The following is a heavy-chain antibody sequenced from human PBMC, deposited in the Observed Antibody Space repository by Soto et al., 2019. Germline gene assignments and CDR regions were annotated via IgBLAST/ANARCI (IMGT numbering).Heavy chain of an antibody. V-gene: IGHV3-30*18. CDR3: AKETRSRAVTATRVNGMDV. CDR1: GFSFSDFG. J-gene: IGHJ6*02. Sequence: GGSLRLSCAPSGFSFSDFGMHWVRQAPGKGLEWVAAISHDGSNQYYGDSVKGRFSISRDHSNNRLYLQMNNLKVEDSAIYYCAKETRSRAVTATRVNGMDVWGQGTTVTGLL. CDR2: ISHDGSNQ. D-gene: IGHD2-21*02.